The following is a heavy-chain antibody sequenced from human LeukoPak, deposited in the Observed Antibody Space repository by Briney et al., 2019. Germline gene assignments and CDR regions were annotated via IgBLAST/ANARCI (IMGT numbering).Heavy chain of an antibody. CDR3: ARGPRGAMIVVVHDPETAKKDDAFDI. CDR1: GGSISSGGYY. J-gene: IGHJ3*02. Sequence: SQTLSLTCTVSGGSISSGGYYWSWIRQHPGKGLEWIGYIYYSGSTYYNPSLKSRVTISVDTSKNQLSLKLSSVTAADTAVYYCARGPRGAMIVVVHDPETAKKDDAFDIWGQGTMVTVSS. V-gene: IGHV4-31*03. D-gene: IGHD3-22*01. CDR2: IYYSGST.